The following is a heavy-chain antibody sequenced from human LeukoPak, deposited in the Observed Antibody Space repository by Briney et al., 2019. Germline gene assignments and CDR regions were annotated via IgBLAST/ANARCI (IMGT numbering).Heavy chain of an antibody. CDR1: GGTFSSYA. J-gene: IGHJ4*02. CDR2: IIPIFVTP. V-gene: IGHV1-69*06. D-gene: IGHD6-19*01. CDR3: ARGVAGNVY. Sequence: PVKVSCKASGGTFSSYAVNWVRQAPGQGLEWVGRIIPIFVTPDYAQKFQGRVTITADKTTSTAYMELSSLKSEDTAVYYCARGVAGNVYWGQGTLVTVSS.